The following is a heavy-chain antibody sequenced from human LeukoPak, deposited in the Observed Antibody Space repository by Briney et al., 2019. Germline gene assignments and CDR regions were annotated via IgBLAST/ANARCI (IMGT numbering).Heavy chain of an antibody. CDR3: ARGPVLGATVSAFDI. V-gene: IGHV1-69*13. CDR2: IIPIFGTA. J-gene: IGHJ3*02. Sequence: GASVKVSCKASGDTFSSYAISWVRQAPGQGLEWMGGIIPIFGTANYAQKFQGRVTITADESTSTAYMELSSLRSEDTAVYYCARGPVLGATVSAFDIWGQGTMVTVSS. D-gene: IGHD1-26*01. CDR1: GDTFSSYA.